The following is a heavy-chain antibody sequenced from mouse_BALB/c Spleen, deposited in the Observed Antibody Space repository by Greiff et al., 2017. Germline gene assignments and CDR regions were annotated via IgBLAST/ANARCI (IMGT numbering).Heavy chain of an antibody. D-gene: IGHD2-1*01. CDR2: IDPANGNT. Sequence: VQLQQSGAELVKPGASVKLSCTASGFNIKDTYMHWVKQRPEQGLEWIGRIDPANGNTKYDPKFQGKATITADTSSNTAYLQLSSLTSKDTAVYYCASEDGTYAMDYWGQGTSVTVSS. CDR1: GFNIKDTY. V-gene: IGHV14-3*02. CDR3: ASEDGTYAMDY. J-gene: IGHJ4*01.